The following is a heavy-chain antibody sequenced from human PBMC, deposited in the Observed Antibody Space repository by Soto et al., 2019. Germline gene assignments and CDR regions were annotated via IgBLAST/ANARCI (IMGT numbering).Heavy chain of an antibody. CDR3: ATYDFWSGYSVLDY. J-gene: IGHJ4*02. D-gene: IGHD3-3*01. V-gene: IGHV4-31*03. Sequence: PSETLSLTCXVSGGSISSGGYYWSWIRQHPGKGLEWIGYIYYSGSTYYNPSLKSRVTISVDTSKNQFSLKLSSVTAADTAVYYCATYDFWSGYSVLDYWGQGTLVTVSS. CDR2: IYYSGST. CDR1: GGSISSGGYY.